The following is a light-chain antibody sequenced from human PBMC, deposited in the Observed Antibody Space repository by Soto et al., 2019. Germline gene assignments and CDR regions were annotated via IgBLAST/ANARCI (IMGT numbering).Light chain of an antibody. CDR3: MQPLHTPFT. CDR1: QSLLHSNGYNY. V-gene: IGKV2-28*01. Sequence: DVVLTQSPLSLPVTPGEPASISCRSSQSLLHSNGYNYLDGYLQKPRQSPQLLISLVSNRAPGVPDRFSGSGSGTDFTLKISRVEAEDVGVYYCMQPLHTPFTFGGGTKVEIK. J-gene: IGKJ4*01. CDR2: LVS.